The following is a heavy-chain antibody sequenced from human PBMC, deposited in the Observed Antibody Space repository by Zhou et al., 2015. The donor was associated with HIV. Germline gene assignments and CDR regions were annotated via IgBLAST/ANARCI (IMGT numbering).Heavy chain of an antibody. J-gene: IGHJ2*01. CDR2: IIPVLGTT. CDR1: GGTFSSYG. D-gene: IGHD6-6*01. CDR3: ARDRGAARPDWRYFDL. V-gene: IGHV1-69*06. Sequence: QVQLVQSGAEVKKPGSSVKVSCKASGGTFSSYGISWVRKAPGQGLEWMGGIIPVLGTTHYAQRFQGRVSITADRSTSTAYMELRSLTSEDTAVYYCARDRGAARPDWRYFDLWAVAPWSLSPQ.